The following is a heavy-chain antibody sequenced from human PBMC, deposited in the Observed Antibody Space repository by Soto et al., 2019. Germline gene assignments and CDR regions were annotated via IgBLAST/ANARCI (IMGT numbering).Heavy chain of an antibody. CDR2: IYYSGTT. Sequence: SETLSLTCSVSGDSVSSGSYYWTWVRQPPGKGLEWIGNIYYSGTTNYNPSLQNRVTISIDTSKNQYSLKLTSVTAADAALYYCARDIRGYSRAPDYWGQGTQVTVSS. CDR3: ARDIRGYSRAPDY. D-gene: IGHD5-18*01. V-gene: IGHV4-61*01. J-gene: IGHJ4*02. CDR1: GDSVSSGSYY.